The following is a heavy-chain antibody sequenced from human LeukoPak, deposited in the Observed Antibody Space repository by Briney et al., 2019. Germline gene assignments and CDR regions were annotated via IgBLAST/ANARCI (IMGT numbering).Heavy chain of an antibody. V-gene: IGHV4-39*07. J-gene: IGHJ3*02. CDR1: GGSISSSSYY. CDR3: ARAIDIVVVVAATPDAFDI. CDR2: IYYSGST. D-gene: IGHD2-15*01. Sequence: PSETLSLTCTVSGGSISSSSYYWGWIRQPPGKGLEWIGSIYYSGSTYYNPSLKSRVTISVDTSKNQFSLKLSSVTAADTAVYYCARAIDIVVVVAATPDAFDIWGQGTMVTVSS.